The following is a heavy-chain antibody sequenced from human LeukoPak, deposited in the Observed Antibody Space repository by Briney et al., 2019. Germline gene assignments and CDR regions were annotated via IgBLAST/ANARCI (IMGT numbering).Heavy chain of an antibody. CDR1: GFTFSSHI. CDR2: IISSISTI. V-gene: IGHV3-48*01. CDR3: ARGAHYYED. D-gene: IGHD3-16*01. Sequence: GGSLRLSCAASGFTFSSHIMNWGRQAPGKGLEWVSYIISSISTIYYADSVKGRFTISRDNAKNSLYLHVDGVRAESTAVYYCARGAHYYEDWGQGPLLPLSS. J-gene: IGHJ4*02.